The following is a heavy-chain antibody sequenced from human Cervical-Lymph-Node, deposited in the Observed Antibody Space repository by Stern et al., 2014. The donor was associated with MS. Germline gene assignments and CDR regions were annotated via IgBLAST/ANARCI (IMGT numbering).Heavy chain of an antibody. Sequence: EVQLVESGGGLVKPGGSLRLACAASGFTFESYSLNWVRQSPGKGLEGVASINSDSSIFYAQSVMSRFTVSRDNAKNSRYLQMNSLRAEDSAVYYCARDDYVSIMGLYFYAMDVWGQGTTVIVSS. CDR3: ARDDYVSIMGLYFYAMDV. D-gene: IGHD4-17*01. CDR1: GFTFESYS. J-gene: IGHJ6*02. CDR2: INSDSSI. V-gene: IGHV3-21*02.